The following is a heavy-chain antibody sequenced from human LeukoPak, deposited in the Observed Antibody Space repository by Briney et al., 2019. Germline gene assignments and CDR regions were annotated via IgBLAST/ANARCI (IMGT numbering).Heavy chain of an antibody. Sequence: GSLRLSCAASGFTVSSNYMSWVRQAPGKGLEWVSVIYSGGSTYYADSVKGRFTISRDNSKNTLYLQMNSLRAEDTAVYYCARDPPAGYSYGYDYWGQGTLVTVSS. CDR1: GFTVSSNY. J-gene: IGHJ4*02. CDR2: IYSGGST. CDR3: ARDPPAGYSYGYDY. D-gene: IGHD5-18*01. V-gene: IGHV3-66*01.